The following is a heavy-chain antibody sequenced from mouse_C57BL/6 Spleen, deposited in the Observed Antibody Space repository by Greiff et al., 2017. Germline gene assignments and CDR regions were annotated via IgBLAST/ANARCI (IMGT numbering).Heavy chain of an antibody. Sequence: VQLQQPGAELVMPGASVKLSCTASGYTFTSYWMHWVQQRPGQGLEWIGEIDPSDSYTNYNQKFKGKSTLTVDKSSSTAYMQLSSLTSEDSAVYYCARSRYSNSSSWFAYWGQGTLVTVSA. D-gene: IGHD2-5*01. J-gene: IGHJ3*01. CDR3: ARSRYSNSSSWFAY. V-gene: IGHV1-69*01. CDR2: IDPSDSYT. CDR1: GYTFTSYW.